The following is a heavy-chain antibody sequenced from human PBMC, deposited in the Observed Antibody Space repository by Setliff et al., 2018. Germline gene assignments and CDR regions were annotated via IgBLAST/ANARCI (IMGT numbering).Heavy chain of an antibody. Sequence: GGSLRLSCAASGFTFNNYAVSWVRQPPGKGLEWVSTIFNGGGSAYYADSVKGRFTISRDNSKSTLYLQMNSLRAEDTAVYFCAKAASPLFAINGVEYYFDSWGQGNPVTVSS. V-gene: IGHV3-23*03. D-gene: IGHD3-3*01. CDR1: GFTFNNYA. J-gene: IGHJ4*02. CDR2: IFNGGGSA. CDR3: AKAASPLFAINGVEYYFDS.